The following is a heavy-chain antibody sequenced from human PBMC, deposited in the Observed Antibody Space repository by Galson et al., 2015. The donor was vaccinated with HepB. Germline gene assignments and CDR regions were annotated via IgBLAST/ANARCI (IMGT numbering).Heavy chain of an antibody. CDR1: GFSLTSYW. CDR3: ARHSAGLSGSYYNPPFDY. D-gene: IGHD3-10*01. Sequence: QSGAEVKKPGESLKISCKGSGFSLTSYWIGWVRQMPGKGLEWMGIIYPGDSDTRYSPSFQGQVTISADKSISTAYLQWSSLKASDTAMYYCARHSAGLSGSYYNPPFDYWGQGTLVTVSS. J-gene: IGHJ4*02. CDR2: IYPGDSDT. V-gene: IGHV5-51*01.